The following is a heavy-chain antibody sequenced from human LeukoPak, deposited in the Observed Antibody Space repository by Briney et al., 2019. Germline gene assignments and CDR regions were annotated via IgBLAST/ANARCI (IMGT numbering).Heavy chain of an antibody. CDR3: AKGLTLTWIQLWLGFDY. V-gene: IGHV3-23*01. Sequence: GGSLRLSCAASGFTFSSYAMSWVRQAPGKGLEWVSAISGSGGSTYYADSVKGRFTISRDNSKNTLYLQMNSLRAEDTAVYYCAKGLTLTWIQLWLGFDYWGQGTLVTVSS. D-gene: IGHD5-18*01. CDR1: GFTFSSYA. J-gene: IGHJ4*02. CDR2: ISGSGGST.